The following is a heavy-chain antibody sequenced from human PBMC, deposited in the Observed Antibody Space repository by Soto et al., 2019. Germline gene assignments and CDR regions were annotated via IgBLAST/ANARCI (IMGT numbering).Heavy chain of an antibody. CDR3: ARNPSSVYSSSPEYYFDY. CDR2: INAGNGNT. D-gene: IGHD6-6*01. J-gene: IGHJ4*02. Sequence: QVQLVQSGAEVKKPGASVKVSCKASGYTFTSYAMHWVRQAPGQRLEWMGWINAGNGNTKYSQKFQGRVTITRDTSASTAYMELSSLRSEDTAVYYCARNPSSVYSSSPEYYFDYWGQGTLVTVSS. V-gene: IGHV1-3*01. CDR1: GYTFTSYA.